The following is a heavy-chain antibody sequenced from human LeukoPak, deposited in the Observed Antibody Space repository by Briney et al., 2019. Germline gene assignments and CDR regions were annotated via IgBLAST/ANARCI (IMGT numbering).Heavy chain of an antibody. Sequence: PGGSLRLSCAASGFTFSSYAMRWVRQAPGKGLEWVADISYDGSNKYYVDSVKGRFTISRDNSKNTLYVQMNSLRAEDTAVYSCARDFTRYGDYGDSTDYYGMDAWGQGTTVTVSS. CDR1: GFTFSSYA. D-gene: IGHD4-17*01. CDR2: ISYDGSNK. V-gene: IGHV3-30*04. CDR3: ARDFTRYGDYGDSTDYYGMDA. J-gene: IGHJ6*02.